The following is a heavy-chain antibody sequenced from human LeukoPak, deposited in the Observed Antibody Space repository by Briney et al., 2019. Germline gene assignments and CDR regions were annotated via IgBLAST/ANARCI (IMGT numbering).Heavy chain of an antibody. Sequence: ASVKVSCKASGYTFTGYYVHWVRQARGQGLEWMGWINPNRGGTNYAQEFQGWVTMTRDTSISTAYMELSRLRSDDTAVYYCARGDYFDYWGQGTLVTVSS. CDR2: INPNRGGT. V-gene: IGHV1-2*04. J-gene: IGHJ4*02. CDR3: ARGDYFDY. CDR1: GYTFTGYY.